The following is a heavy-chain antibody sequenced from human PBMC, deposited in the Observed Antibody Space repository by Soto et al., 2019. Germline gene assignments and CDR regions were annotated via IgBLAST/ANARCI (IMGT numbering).Heavy chain of an antibody. V-gene: IGHV3-30*18. J-gene: IGHJ4*02. CDR1: GVSFSSYA. Sequence: QVQLVESGGGVVQPGGSLRLSCAASGVSFSSYAMHWVRQPPGKGLEWLAVISFDGSNKYYGDSVKGRFTISRDNSKNTLYLQMNSLRAEGTAVYYCTKATSSMFRRIFVLDDWGQGTLVTVSS. CDR2: ISFDGSNK. D-gene: IGHD2-2*01. CDR3: TKATSSMFRRIFVLDD.